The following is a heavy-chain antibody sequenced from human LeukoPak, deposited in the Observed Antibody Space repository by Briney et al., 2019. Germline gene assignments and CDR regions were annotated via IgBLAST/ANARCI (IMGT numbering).Heavy chain of an antibody. V-gene: IGHV3-48*03. Sequence: PGGSLRLSCAASGFTFSSYEMNWVRQAPGKGLEWVSYISSSGSPTYYADSVRGRFTISRDNAKNSLYPQMNSLRAEDTAVYYCARDYYGSGSYYSHQTDYWGQGTLVTVSS. D-gene: IGHD3-10*01. CDR2: ISSSGSPT. J-gene: IGHJ4*02. CDR3: ARDYYGSGSYYSHQTDY. CDR1: GFTFSSYE.